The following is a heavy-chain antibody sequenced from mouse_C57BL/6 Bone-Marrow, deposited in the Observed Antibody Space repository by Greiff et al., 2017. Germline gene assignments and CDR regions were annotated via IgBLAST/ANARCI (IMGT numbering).Heavy chain of an antibody. D-gene: IGHD2-1*01. CDR3: ARRGGNYVYAMDY. CDR2: IWSGGST. Sequence: QVQLKESGPGLVQPSQSLSITCTVSGFSLTSYGVHWVRQSPGKGLEWLGVIWSGGSTDYNAAFISRLSISKDNSKGQVFFKMNSLQADDTAIYYCARRGGNYVYAMDYWGQGTSVTVSS. CDR1: GFSLTSYG. V-gene: IGHV2-2*01. J-gene: IGHJ4*01.